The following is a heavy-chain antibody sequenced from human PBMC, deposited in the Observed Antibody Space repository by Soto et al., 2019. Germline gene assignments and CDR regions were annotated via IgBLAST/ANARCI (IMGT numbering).Heavy chain of an antibody. CDR1: GFTLSSYA. CDR3: AKDRRVRSIAAENKFDP. D-gene: IGHD6-6*01. Sequence: TXGSLRLSCSASGFTLSSYAMSWVRQAPGKGLEWVSAISGSGGSTYYADSVKGRFTISRDNSKNTLYLQMNSLRAEDTAVYYCAKDRRVRSIAAENKFDPWGQGTLVTVSS. V-gene: IGHV3-23*01. CDR2: ISGSGGST. J-gene: IGHJ5*02.